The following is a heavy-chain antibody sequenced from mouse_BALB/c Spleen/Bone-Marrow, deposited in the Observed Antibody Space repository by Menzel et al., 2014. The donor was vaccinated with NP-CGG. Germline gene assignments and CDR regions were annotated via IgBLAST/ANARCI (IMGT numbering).Heavy chain of an antibody. V-gene: IGHV7-3*02. J-gene: IGHJ1*01. CDR3: ARDMCDGLRWYIDV. CDR2: IRNKANGYTT. CDR1: GFTFTDYY. Sequence: EVQGVESGGGLVQPGGSLRLSCATSGFTFTDYYMSWVRQPPGKALEWLGFIRNKANGYTTDYSASVKGRFTISRDNSESILYLQMNPLRAEDSATYYVARDMCDGLRWYIDVWGAGTTVTVSS. D-gene: IGHD2-3*01.